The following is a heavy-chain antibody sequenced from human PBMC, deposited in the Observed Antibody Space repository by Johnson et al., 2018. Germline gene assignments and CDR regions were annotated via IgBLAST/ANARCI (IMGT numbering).Heavy chain of an antibody. V-gene: IGHV3-30*18. CDR2: LSYDGSNK. J-gene: IGHJ6*03. CDR1: GFIFSSYG. D-gene: IGHD5/OR15-5a*01. CDR3: AKDAIRSRNYYSYLAV. Sequence: QVQLVQSGGGVVQPGRSLRLSCAASGFIFSSYGMHCVRQAPGQGLEWVAVLSYDGSNKYYADSVKGRFTISRYNSKNTQSLQMKSLRGEDTAVYYGAKDAIRSRNYYSYLAVWGKGTTVTVAS.